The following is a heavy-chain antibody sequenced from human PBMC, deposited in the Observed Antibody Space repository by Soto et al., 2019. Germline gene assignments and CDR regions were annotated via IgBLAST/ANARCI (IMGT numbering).Heavy chain of an antibody. J-gene: IGHJ3*02. CDR2: ISSSSSYI. V-gene: IGHV3-21*01. D-gene: IGHD3-9*01. CDR1: GFTFSSYS. CDR3: ARAPEYDILTGWGAFDI. Sequence: GGSLRLSCAASGFTFSSYSMNWVRQAPGKGLEWVSSISSSSSYIYYADSVKGRFTISRDNAKNSLYPQMNSLRAEDTAVYYCARAPEYDILTGWGAFDIWGQGTMVTVSS.